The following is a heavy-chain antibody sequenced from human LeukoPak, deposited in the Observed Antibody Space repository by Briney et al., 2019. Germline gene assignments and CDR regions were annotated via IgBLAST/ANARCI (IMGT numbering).Heavy chain of an antibody. CDR2: ISGSGGTT. Sequence: GGSLRLSCAVSGLTFSSYAMSWVRQAPGKGLEWVSVISGSGGTTYYSDSVKGRFTISRDNSKNTLYLQMNSLRAEDTAVYYCAKEGSTGFFDYWGQGTLVTVSS. D-gene: IGHD1-1*01. CDR3: AKEGSTGFFDY. CDR1: GLTFSSYA. V-gene: IGHV3-23*01. J-gene: IGHJ4*02.